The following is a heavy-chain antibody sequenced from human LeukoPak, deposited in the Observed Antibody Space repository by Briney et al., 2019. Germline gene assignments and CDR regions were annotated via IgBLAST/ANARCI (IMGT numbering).Heavy chain of an antibody. J-gene: IGHJ4*02. CDR2: IGGSGSTT. Sequence: GGSLRLSCAASASTFSSYVMSWVRQAPGKGLEWISTIGGSGSTTYYADSIKGRFIISRDNSKSTLYLQMNSLRAEDTAVYYCAKGEAHAFWSGYYFDYWGQGTLVTVSS. CDR3: AKGEAHAFWSGYYFDY. CDR1: ASTFSSYV. V-gene: IGHV3-23*01. D-gene: IGHD3-3*01.